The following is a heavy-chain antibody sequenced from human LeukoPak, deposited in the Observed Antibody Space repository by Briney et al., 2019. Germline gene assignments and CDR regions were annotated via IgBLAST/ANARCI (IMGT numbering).Heavy chain of an antibody. V-gene: IGHV3-74*01. CDR2: INPAGRRT. Sequence: GGSLRHSRAASGFTFTTSWVHWVRQAPGKGLVWVSRINPAGRRTDYVDTVKSRFTISRDNAKNTLYLQMNSLRVEDTAVYYCAKDRGRTWVQVANWGQGTLVTVSS. J-gene: IGHJ4*02. D-gene: IGHD2-15*01. CDR1: GFTFTTSW. CDR3: AKDRGRTWVQVAN.